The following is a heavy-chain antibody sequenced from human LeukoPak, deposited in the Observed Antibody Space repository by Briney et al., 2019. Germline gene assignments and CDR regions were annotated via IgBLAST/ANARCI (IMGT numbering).Heavy chain of an antibody. D-gene: IGHD3-10*01. J-gene: IGHJ5*02. CDR1: GGSFSGYY. CDR2: INHSGST. Sequence: SETLSLTCAVYGGSFSGYYWSWIRQPPGKGLEWIGEINHSGSTNYNPSLKSRVTISVDTSKNQFSLKLSSVTAADTAVHYCGRGVYGSGTFSRFGWFDPWGQGTLVTVSS. V-gene: IGHV4-34*01. CDR3: GRGVYGSGTFSRFGWFDP.